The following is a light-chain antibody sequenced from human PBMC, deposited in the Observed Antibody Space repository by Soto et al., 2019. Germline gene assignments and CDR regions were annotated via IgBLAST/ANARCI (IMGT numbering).Light chain of an antibody. Sequence: QSALTQPRSVSGSPGESVTISCTGTSSDIGAYNYVFWYRQYPGKSPKLMIYDVYKRPSGVPDRCSGSKSANTASLTISGLQTEDEADYHCCSYAGSRSLVFGGGTKLTVL. CDR1: SSDIGAYNY. J-gene: IGLJ3*02. V-gene: IGLV2-11*01. CDR2: DVY. CDR3: CSYAGSRSLV.